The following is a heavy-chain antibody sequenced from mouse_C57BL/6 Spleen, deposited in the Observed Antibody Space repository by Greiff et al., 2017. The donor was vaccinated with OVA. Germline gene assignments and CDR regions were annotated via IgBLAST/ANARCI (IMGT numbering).Heavy chain of an antibody. Sequence: VQLQQPGAELVMPGASVKLSCKASGYTFTSYWMHWVKQRPGQGLEWIGEIDPSDSYTNYNQKFKGKATLTADKSSSTAYMQLSSLTSEDSAVYFCAREGTGTWFAYWGQGTLVTVSA. CDR1: GYTFTSYW. D-gene: IGHD4-1*01. V-gene: IGHV1-69*01. J-gene: IGHJ3*01. CDR3: AREGTGTWFAY. CDR2: IDPSDSYT.